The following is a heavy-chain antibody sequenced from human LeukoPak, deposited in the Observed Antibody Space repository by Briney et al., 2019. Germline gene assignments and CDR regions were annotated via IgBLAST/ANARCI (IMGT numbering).Heavy chain of an antibody. CDR2: INSDGSAT. J-gene: IGHJ4*02. CDR1: GFTFSNYW. CDR3: SRIPYSSGTIDY. D-gene: IGHD6-19*01. V-gene: IGHV3-74*03. Sequence: GGSLRLSCAASGFTFSNYWMHWVRQAPGKGLIWVARINSDGSATAYADSVKGRFTISRDNANRTLYLQMSSLRAEDTAVYYCSRIPYSSGTIDYWAREPWSPSPQ.